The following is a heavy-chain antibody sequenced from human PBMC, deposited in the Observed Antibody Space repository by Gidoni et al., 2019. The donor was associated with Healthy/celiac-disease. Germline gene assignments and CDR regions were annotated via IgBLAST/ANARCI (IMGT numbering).Heavy chain of an antibody. J-gene: IGHJ3*02. CDR2: ISSSSSYT. Sequence: QVQLVESGGGLVKPGGSLRLSCAASGFTFSDYYMSWIRQAPGKGLEWVSYISSSSSYTNYADSVKGRFTISRDNAKNSLYLQMNSLRAEDTAVYYCAREVLVPAARALGAFDIWGQGTMVTVSS. CDR3: AREVLVPAARALGAFDI. D-gene: IGHD2-2*01. CDR1: GFTFSDYY. V-gene: IGHV3-11*05.